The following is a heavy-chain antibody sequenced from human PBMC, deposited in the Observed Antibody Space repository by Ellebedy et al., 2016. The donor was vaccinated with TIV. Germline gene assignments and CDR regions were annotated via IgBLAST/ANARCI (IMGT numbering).Heavy chain of an antibody. CDR1: GGSISSYY. Sequence: MPSETLSLTCTVSGGSISSYYWSWIRQPPGKGLEWIGYIYYSGSTNYNPSLKSRVTISVDTSKNQFSLKLSSVTAADTAVYYCARGSGYGDYELFVYWGQGTLVTVSS. J-gene: IGHJ4*02. CDR3: ARGSGYGDYELFVY. CDR2: IYYSGST. V-gene: IGHV4-59*01. D-gene: IGHD4-17*01.